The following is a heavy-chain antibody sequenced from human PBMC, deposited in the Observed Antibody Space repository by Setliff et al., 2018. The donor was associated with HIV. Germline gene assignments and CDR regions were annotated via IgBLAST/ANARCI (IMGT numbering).Heavy chain of an antibody. D-gene: IGHD3-10*01. Sequence: PSETLSLTCTVSGGSISSGTYYWGWIRQPPGKGLEWIGSIYYSGSTYYNPSLKSRITISVDTSKNQFSLKLSSVTAADTAVYYCARVGDYGSGGWSDPWGQGTLVTVSS. CDR2: IYYSGST. V-gene: IGHV4-39*07. CDR1: GGSISSGTYY. J-gene: IGHJ5*02. CDR3: ARVGDYGSGGWSDP.